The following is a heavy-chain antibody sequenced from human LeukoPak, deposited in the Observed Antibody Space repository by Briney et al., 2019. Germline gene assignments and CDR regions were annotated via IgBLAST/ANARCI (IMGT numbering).Heavy chain of an antibody. J-gene: IGHJ5*02. Sequence: GGSLRLSCAASGFTVSSNYMSWVRQAPGKGLEWVSVIYSGGSTYYADSVKGRFTISRDNAKNSLYLQMNSLRAEDTAVYYCARSREVVAATGNWFDPWGQGTLVTVSS. CDR2: IYSGGST. CDR1: GFTVSSNY. D-gene: IGHD2-15*01. V-gene: IGHV3-66*01. CDR3: ARSREVVAATGNWFDP.